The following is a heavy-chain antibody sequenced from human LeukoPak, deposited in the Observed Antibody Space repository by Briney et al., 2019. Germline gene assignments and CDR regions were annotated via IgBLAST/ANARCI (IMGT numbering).Heavy chain of an antibody. V-gene: IGHV3-43*02. J-gene: IGHJ4*02. CDR3: AKRSGSPHNFDY. CDR1: GFTFDEHD. Sequence: GGSLRLSCAASGFTFDEHDMHWVRQVPGKGLEWVCLISKDGGNKHYADSVKGRFPISRDNNRNSLSLQMNSLRSEDTALYFCAKRSGSPHNFDYWGQGALVTVSS. CDR2: ISKDGGNK. D-gene: IGHD1-1*01.